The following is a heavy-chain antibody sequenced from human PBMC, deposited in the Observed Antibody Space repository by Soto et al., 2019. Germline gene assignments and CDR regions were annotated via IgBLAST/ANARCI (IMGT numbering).Heavy chain of an antibody. CDR1: GDSISSGDYY. CDR3: ARVSSRMINAFDI. V-gene: IGHV4-30-4*01. D-gene: IGHD3-16*01. J-gene: IGHJ3*02. CDR2: IYYSGST. Sequence: SETLSLTCTVSGDSISSGDYYWSWIRQPPGKGLEWIGYIYYSGSTYYNPSLKSRVTISVDTSKNQFSLKLSSVTAAGTAVYYCARVSSRMINAFDIWGQGTMGT.